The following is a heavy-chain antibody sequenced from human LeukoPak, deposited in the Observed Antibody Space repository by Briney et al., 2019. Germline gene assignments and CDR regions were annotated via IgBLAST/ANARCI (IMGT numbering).Heavy chain of an antibody. CDR1: GLSFSSFA. J-gene: IGHJ4*02. CDR3: ARASWVSTADAVR. D-gene: IGHD3-16*01. V-gene: IGHV3-23*01. Sequence: GGSLRLSCAASGLSFSSFAMSWVRQAPARGLEWLSSMKGTGETIYADSVRGRFTLFRDGSRNTVYLQLNNLRVEDTAVYYCARASWVSTADAVRWGQGTVVTVSS. CDR2: MKGTGET.